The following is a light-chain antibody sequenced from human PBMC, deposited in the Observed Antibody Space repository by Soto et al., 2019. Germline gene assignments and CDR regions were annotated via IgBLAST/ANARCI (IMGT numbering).Light chain of an antibody. CDR2: EVS. V-gene: IGLV2-14*01. J-gene: IGLJ1*01. Sequence: HSALTQPASVSGSPGQSITISCTGTSSDVGGYNYVSWYQQYPGKAPKLMIYEVSNRPSGVSNRFSGSKSGNTASLTISGLQAEDEADYYCSSYTSSSTYVFGTGTKVTVL. CDR3: SSYTSSSTYV. CDR1: SSDVGGYNY.